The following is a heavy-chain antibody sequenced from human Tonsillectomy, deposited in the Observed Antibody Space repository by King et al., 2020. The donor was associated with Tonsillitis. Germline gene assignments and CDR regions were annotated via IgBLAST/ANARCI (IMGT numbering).Heavy chain of an antibody. CDR2: IKSKTDGGTT. Sequence: VQLVESGGGLVKPGGSLRLSCAASGFSFNNAWMNWVRQAPGKGLEWVGRIKSKTDGGTTDYGASVKGRFTISREDSKTTLYLQMSSLKTEDTAVYYCTTVGIAVAGTLSFDYWGQGTLVTVSS. J-gene: IGHJ4*02. D-gene: IGHD6-19*01. V-gene: IGHV3-15*07. CDR3: TTVGIAVAGTLSFDY. CDR1: GFSFNNAW.